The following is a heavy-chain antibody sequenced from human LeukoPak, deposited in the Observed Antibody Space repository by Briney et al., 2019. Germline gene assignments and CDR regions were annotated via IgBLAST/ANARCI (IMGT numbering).Heavy chain of an antibody. D-gene: IGHD2-2*01. CDR3: ARAPRRVVLAANNNWFDP. Sequence: ASVKVSCKASGGTFSSYAISWVRQAPGQGLEWMGGIIPIFGTANYAQKFQGRVTITTDESTSTAYMELSSLRSEDTAVYYCARAPRRVVLAANNNWFDPWGQGTLVTVSS. V-gene: IGHV1-69*05. J-gene: IGHJ5*02. CDR1: GGTFSSYA. CDR2: IIPIFGTA.